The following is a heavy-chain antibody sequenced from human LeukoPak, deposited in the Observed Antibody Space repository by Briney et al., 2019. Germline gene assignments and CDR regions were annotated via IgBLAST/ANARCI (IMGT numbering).Heavy chain of an antibody. CDR2: IYTSGST. J-gene: IGHJ6*02. D-gene: IGHD1-26*01. CDR3: ARDRVGTRSDGMDV. Sequence: SETLSLTCTVSGVSISSGSYYWSWIRQPAGKGLEWIGRIYTSGSTNYNPSLKSRVTISVDTSKNQFSLKLSSVTAADTAVYYCARDRVGTRSDGMDVWGQGTTVTVSS. CDR1: GVSISSGSYY. V-gene: IGHV4-61*02.